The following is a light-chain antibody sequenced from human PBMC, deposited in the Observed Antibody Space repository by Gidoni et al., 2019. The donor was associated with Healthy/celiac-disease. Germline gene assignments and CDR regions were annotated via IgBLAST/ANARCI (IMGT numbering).Light chain of an antibody. CDR1: QSVSSY. CDR2: DAS. CDR3: QQRSNWPTLYT. Sequence: DIVFTHSPATLSLSPGERATLSCRASQSVSSYLAWYQQKPGQAPRLLIDDASNRATGIPARFSGSGSGTDFTLTISSLEPEDFAVYDCQQRSNWPTLYTFGQGTKLEIK. V-gene: IGKV3-11*01. J-gene: IGKJ2*01.